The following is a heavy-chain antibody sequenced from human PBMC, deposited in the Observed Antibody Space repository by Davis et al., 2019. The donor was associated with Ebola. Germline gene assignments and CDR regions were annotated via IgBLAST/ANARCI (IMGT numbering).Heavy chain of an antibody. Sequence: GESLKISCAASGFSVSANYMIWVRQAPGKGLEWVSLMYAVGNTFYADSVKGRFTISRDNSKNTIYLQMNSLRAEDTAVYYCARESEALDVWGQGTTVTVSS. J-gene: IGHJ6*02. CDR1: GFSVSANY. CDR2: MYAVGNT. V-gene: IGHV3-53*01. CDR3: ARESEALDV.